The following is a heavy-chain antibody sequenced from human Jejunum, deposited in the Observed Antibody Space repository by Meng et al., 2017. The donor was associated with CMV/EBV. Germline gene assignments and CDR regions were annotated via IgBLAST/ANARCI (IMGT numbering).Heavy chain of an antibody. Sequence: QAQVVQSGGEVTKPGAAVKVSCKASGYTFTGYYMHWGRQAPGQGLEWMGRINPSSGGTNYAQKFQGRVTMTRDTSISTAYMELSRLRSDDTAVYYCAHQAVAGTRGWFDPWGQGTLVTVSS. D-gene: IGHD6-19*01. J-gene: IGHJ5*02. CDR2: INPSSGGT. CDR1: GYTFTGYY. V-gene: IGHV1-2*06. CDR3: AHQAVAGTRGWFDP.